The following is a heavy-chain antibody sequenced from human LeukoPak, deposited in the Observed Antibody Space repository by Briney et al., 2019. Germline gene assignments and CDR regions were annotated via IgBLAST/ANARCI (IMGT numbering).Heavy chain of an antibody. J-gene: IGHJ4*02. D-gene: IGHD3-10*01. Sequence: ASVKVSCKASGDTFTKYYMQWVRQAPGQGLEWVGIINPSGGSRSDAQKFQGRVTLTRDTSTSTVYMELSSLRSEDTAVYYCARSDRWSFSDYWGQGTLVTVSS. CDR3: ARSDRWSFSDY. CDR1: GDTFTKYY. V-gene: IGHV1-46*01. CDR2: INPSGGSR.